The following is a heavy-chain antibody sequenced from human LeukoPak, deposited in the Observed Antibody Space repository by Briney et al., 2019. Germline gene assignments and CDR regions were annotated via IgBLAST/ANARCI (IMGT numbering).Heavy chain of an antibody. V-gene: IGHV4-31*03. J-gene: IGHJ4*02. Sequence: SETLSLTCTVSGGSISSGGYYWSWIRQHPGKGLGWIGYIYYSGSTYYNPSLKSRVTISVDTSKNQFSLKLSSVTAADTAVYYCARTHQLLHYFDYWGQGTLVTVSS. D-gene: IGHD2-2*01. CDR1: GGSISSGGYY. CDR2: IYYSGST. CDR3: ARTHQLLHYFDY.